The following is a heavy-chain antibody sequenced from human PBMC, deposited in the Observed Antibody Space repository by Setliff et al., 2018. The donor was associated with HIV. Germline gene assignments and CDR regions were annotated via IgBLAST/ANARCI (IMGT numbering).Heavy chain of an antibody. CDR2: IFHTGST. J-gene: IGHJ4*02. D-gene: IGHD2-2*01. CDR1: GDSIRGGDY. CDR3: ARLMPNWDYFDY. V-gene: IGHV4-38-2*01. Sequence: PSETLSLTCDVSGDSIRGGDYWGWIRQPPGKGLEWIGEIFHTGSTNYNPSLKSRVTISVDTSKNHFSLNVSSLTAADTALYFCARLMPNWDYFDYWGQGTQVTVSS.